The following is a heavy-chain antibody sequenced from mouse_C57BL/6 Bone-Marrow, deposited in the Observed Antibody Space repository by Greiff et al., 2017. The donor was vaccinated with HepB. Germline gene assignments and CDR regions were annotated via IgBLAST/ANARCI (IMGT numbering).Heavy chain of an antibody. CDR1: GYTFTSYW. D-gene: IGHD2-2*01. CDR2: IYPGSGST. J-gene: IGHJ4*01. Sequence: QVQLQQPGAELVKPGASVKMSCKASGYTFTSYWINWVKQRPGQGLEWIGEIYPGSGSTNYNEKFKSKATLTVDTSSSTAYMQLSSLTSEDSAVYYCARRGLRREALDYWGQGASVTVSS. CDR3: ARRGLRREALDY. V-gene: IGHV1-55*01.